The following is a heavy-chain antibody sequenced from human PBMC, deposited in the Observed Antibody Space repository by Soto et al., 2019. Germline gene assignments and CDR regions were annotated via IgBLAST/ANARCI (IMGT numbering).Heavy chain of an antibody. Sequence: GGSLRLSCAASGFTFSNYAMHWVRQAPDKGLEWVALISYDGINKYYADSVKGRFTISRDRSKNTLSLQMNSLRGEDSAVYYCARDQGGVVPTYPGQFLRGTKVNTHYAFDMWGLGTTVTVSS. CDR1: GFTFSNYA. CDR3: ARDQGGVVPTYPGQFLRGTKVNTHYAFDM. CDR2: ISYDGINK. D-gene: IGHD4-17*01. J-gene: IGHJ3*02. V-gene: IGHV3-30-3*01.